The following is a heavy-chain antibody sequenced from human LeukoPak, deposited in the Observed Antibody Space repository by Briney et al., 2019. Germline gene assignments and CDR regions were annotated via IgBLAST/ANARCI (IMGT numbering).Heavy chain of an antibody. V-gene: IGHV4-59*01. CDR2: IYYSGST. CDR1: GGSLSRYY. D-gene: IGHD6-6*01. Sequence: PSETLSLTCTVSGGSLSRYYWRWIRQPPGKGLEWFGYIYYSGSTNYNPSLKSRVTISVDTSKNQFSLKLSSVTAADTAVYYCARGDSSSWITRGNWFDPWGQGTLVTVSS. CDR3: ARGDSSSWITRGNWFDP. J-gene: IGHJ5*02.